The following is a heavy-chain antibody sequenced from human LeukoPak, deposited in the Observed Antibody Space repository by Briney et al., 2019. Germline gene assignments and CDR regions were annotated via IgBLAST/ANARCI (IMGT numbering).Heavy chain of an antibody. CDR3: ARDPDYDFWTGPFDY. Sequence: GGSLRLSSAASGFTFSSYSMNWVRQAPGKGLEWVSSISSSSSYIYYADSVKGRFTISRDNAKNSLYLQMNSLRAEDTAVYYCARDPDYDFWTGPFDYWGQGTLVTVSS. D-gene: IGHD3-3*01. J-gene: IGHJ4*02. CDR2: ISSSSSYI. V-gene: IGHV3-21*01. CDR1: GFTFSSYS.